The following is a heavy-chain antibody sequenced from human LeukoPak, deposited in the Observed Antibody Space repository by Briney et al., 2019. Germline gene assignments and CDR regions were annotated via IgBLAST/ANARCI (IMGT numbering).Heavy chain of an antibody. D-gene: IGHD2-15*01. Sequence: SETLSLTCAVYGGSLSGYYWSWIRQPPGKGLEWIGEINHSGSTNYNPSLKSRVTTSVDTSKNQFSLKLSSVTAADTAVYYCARETGYCSGGSCYSSWFDPWGQGTLVTVSS. CDR1: GGSLSGYY. J-gene: IGHJ5*02. CDR3: ARETGYCSGGSCYSSWFDP. V-gene: IGHV4-34*01. CDR2: INHSGST.